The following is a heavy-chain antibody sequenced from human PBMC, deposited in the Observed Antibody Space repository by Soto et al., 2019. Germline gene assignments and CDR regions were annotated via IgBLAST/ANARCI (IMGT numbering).Heavy chain of an antibody. CDR1: GFTFSNYW. Sequence: EVQLVESGGGLVQPGGSLRLSCAASGFTFSNYWMNWVRQAPGKGLEWVANIKQDGSKQYFLDSVKGRFTVSRDNARNSLYLQLNNVRVDDKALYYCGGETAFDFWGQGTVVTVSS. CDR3: GGETAFDF. CDR2: IKQDGSKQ. V-gene: IGHV3-7*01. J-gene: IGHJ4*02.